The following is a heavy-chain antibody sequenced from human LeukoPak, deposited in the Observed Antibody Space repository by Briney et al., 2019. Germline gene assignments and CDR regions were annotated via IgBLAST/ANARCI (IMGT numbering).Heavy chain of an antibody. CDR2: INTNTGNP. CDR1: GYTFTSYA. CDR3: AREKAIHPVVFGELFFHAFDI. D-gene: IGHD3-10*02. V-gene: IGHV7-4-1*02. J-gene: IGHJ3*02. Sequence: ASVKVSCKASGYTFTSYAMNWVRQAPGQGLEWMGWINTNTGNPTYAQGFTGRFVFSLDTSVSTAYLRISSLKAEDTAVYYCAREKAIHPVVFGELFFHAFDIWGQGTMVTVSS.